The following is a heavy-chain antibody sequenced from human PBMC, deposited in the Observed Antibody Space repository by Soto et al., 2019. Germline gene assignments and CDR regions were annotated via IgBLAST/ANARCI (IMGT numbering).Heavy chain of an antibody. CDR3: AREGLRAVTTFAGGPKYYYYGMDV. Sequence: SETLSLTCAVYGGSFSGYYWSWIRQPPGKGLEWIGEINHSGSTSYNPSLKSRVTISVDTSKNQFSLKLSSVTAADTAVYYCAREGLRAVTTFAGGPKYYYYGMDVWGQGTTVTVSS. V-gene: IGHV4-34*01. D-gene: IGHD3-16*01. J-gene: IGHJ6*02. CDR2: INHSGST. CDR1: GGSFSGYY.